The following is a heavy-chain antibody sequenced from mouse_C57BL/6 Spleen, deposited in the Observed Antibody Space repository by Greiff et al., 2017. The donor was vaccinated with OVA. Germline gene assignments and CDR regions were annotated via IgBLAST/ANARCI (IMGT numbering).Heavy chain of an antibody. Sequence: QVQLQQPGAELVMPGASVKLSCKASGYTFTSYWMHWVKQRPGQGLEWIGEIDPSDSYTNYNQKFKGKSTLTVDNSSSTAYMQRSSLTSEDSAVYYCARGGRMVTTGTDFDYWGQGTTLTVSS. CDR2: IDPSDSYT. CDR3: ARGGRMVTTGTDFDY. V-gene: IGHV1-69*01. CDR1: GYTFTSYW. J-gene: IGHJ2*01. D-gene: IGHD2-2*01.